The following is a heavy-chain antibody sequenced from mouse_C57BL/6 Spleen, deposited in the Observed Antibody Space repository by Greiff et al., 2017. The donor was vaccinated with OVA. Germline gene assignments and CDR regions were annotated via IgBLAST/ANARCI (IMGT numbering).Heavy chain of an antibody. Sequence: VQLQQPGTELVKPGASVKLSCKASGYTFTSYWMHWVKQRPGQGLEWIGNINPSNGGTNYNEKFKSKATLTVDKSSSTAYMQLSSLTSEDSAVYDCARWSSPYRAMDYWGQGTSVTVSS. CDR3: ARWSSPYRAMDY. J-gene: IGHJ4*01. CDR2: INPSNGGT. D-gene: IGHD2-10*01. V-gene: IGHV1-53*01. CDR1: GYTFTSYW.